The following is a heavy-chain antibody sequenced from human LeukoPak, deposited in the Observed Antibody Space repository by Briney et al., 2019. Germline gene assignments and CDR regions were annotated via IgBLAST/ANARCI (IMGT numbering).Heavy chain of an antibody. CDR1: GFTFSDYY. CDR3: AREGATMIVVSTPYYYYGMDV. V-gene: IGHV3-11*01. Sequence: PGGSLRLSCAASGFTFSDYYMSWIRQAPGKGLEWVSYISSSGGTIYYADSVKGRFTISRDNAKNSLYLQMNSLRAEDTAVYYCAREGATMIVVSTPYYYYGMDVWGQGTTVTVSS. CDR2: ISSSGGTI. D-gene: IGHD3-22*01. J-gene: IGHJ6*02.